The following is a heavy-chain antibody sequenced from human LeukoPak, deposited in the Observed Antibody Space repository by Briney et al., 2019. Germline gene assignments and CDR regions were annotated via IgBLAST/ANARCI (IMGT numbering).Heavy chain of an antibody. Sequence: SVKVSCKASGGTFSSYAISWVRQAPGQGLEWMGGIIPIFGTANYAQKFQGRVTITADESTSTAYMELSSLRSEDTAVYYCARDQSHATPYCSGGSCYPRRNWFDPWGQGTLVTVSS. D-gene: IGHD2-15*01. J-gene: IGHJ5*02. CDR3: ARDQSHATPYCSGGSCYPRRNWFDP. CDR1: GGTFSSYA. CDR2: IIPIFGTA. V-gene: IGHV1-69*13.